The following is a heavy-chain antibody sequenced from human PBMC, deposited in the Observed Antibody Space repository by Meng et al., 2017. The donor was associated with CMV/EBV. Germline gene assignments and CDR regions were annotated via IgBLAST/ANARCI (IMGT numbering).Heavy chain of an antibody. V-gene: IGHV1-2*02. CDR3: ARVGETIFGVVTHLDH. D-gene: IGHD3-3*01. Sequence: ASVKVSCKASGYTLTGYSKHWVRQAPGQGLEWMGWINPNSGDAHYAQKFQGRVTMTRDTSISTAYMEVSSLRSDDTAVYYCARVGETIFGVVTHLDHWGQGTLVTVSS. J-gene: IGHJ4*02. CDR1: GYTLTGYS. CDR2: INPNSGDA.